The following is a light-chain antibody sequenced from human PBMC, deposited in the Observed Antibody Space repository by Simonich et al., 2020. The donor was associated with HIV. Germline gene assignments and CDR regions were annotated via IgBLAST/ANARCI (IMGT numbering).Light chain of an antibody. V-gene: IGKV3-15*01. CDR2: GAS. J-gene: IGKJ4*01. CDR1: QSVSSN. Sequence: EIVMTQSPATLSVSPGERATLSCRASQSVSSNLAWYQQKPGQAPRLLSYGASTRATGIPDRFRGSGSGTEFTLIISSMQSEDFAVYYCQQYNNWPLTFGGGTKVEIK. CDR3: QQYNNWPLT.